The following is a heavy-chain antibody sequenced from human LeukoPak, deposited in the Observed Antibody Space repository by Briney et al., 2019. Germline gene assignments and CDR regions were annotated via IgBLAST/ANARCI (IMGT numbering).Heavy chain of an antibody. CDR3: ARDRGTGTTWSFSDY. CDR1: GYTFTSYG. J-gene: IGHJ4*02. Sequence: ASVKVSCKASGYTFTSYGISWVRQAPGQGLEWMGWISAYNGNTNYAQKFQGRVTITADKSTSTAYMELSSLRSEDTAVYYCARDRGTGTTWSFSDYWGQGTLVTVSS. V-gene: IGHV1-18*01. D-gene: IGHD1-7*01. CDR2: ISAYNGNT.